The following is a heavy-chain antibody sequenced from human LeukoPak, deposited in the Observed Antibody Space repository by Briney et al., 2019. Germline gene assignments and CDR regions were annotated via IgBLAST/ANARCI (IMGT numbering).Heavy chain of an antibody. CDR3: ARVWRWWYYMDV. V-gene: IGHV3-23*01. J-gene: IGHJ6*03. Sequence: GGTLRLSCAASGFTFSSYDMSWVRQAPGKGLEWVSRISDSGYTTYYADSVRGRFTLSRDNSKNTLYLHMNSLRAEDTAVYYCARVWRWWYYMDVWGKGTTVTVSS. D-gene: IGHD2-15*01. CDR1: GFTFSSYD. CDR2: ISDSGYTT.